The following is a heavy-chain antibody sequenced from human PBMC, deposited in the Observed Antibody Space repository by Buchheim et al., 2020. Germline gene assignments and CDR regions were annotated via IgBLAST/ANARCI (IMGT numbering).Heavy chain of an antibody. CDR2: ISDDGTNN. Sequence: QVQLVESGGGVVQPGRSLRLSCAASGFTFSTYAMHWVRQAPGKGLEWLAVISDDGTNNYYTDAVKGRFTIFRDNSKNTVYLQVDSLTTVDTAAYYCARTDCGTTHCKHLQYWGLGTL. CDR3: ARTDCGTTHCKHLQY. CDR1: GFTFSTYA. V-gene: IGHV3-30*03. J-gene: IGHJ4*02. D-gene: IGHD2-21*01.